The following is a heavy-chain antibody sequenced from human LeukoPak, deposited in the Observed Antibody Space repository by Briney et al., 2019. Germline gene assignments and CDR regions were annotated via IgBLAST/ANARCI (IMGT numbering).Heavy chain of an antibody. J-gene: IGHJ5*02. Sequence: ASVKVSCKASGYTFTGYYMHWVRLAPGQGLEWMGWINPNSAGTNYAQKFQGWVTMTRDTSISTAYMELSRLRSDDTAVYYCARDRGAYEGKLEFHNWFDPWGQGTLVTVSS. CDR1: GYTFTGYY. D-gene: IGHD3-3*01. CDR2: INPNSAGT. CDR3: ARDRGAYEGKLEFHNWFDP. V-gene: IGHV1-2*04.